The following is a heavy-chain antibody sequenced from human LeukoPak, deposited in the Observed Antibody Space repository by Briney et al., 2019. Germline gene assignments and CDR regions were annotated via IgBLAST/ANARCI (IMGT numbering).Heavy chain of an antibody. Sequence: GGSLRLSCAASGFTFINAWMSWVRQAPGKGLEWVGRIESKTDGGTTDYAAPVKGRFTISRDDSKNTLYLQMNSLKTEDTAVYYCTTEGDDSGYLGHLFDYWGQGTLVTVSS. V-gene: IGHV3-15*04. CDR1: GFTFINAW. J-gene: IGHJ4*02. CDR3: TTEGDDSGYLGHLFDY. CDR2: IESKTDGGTT. D-gene: IGHD3-22*01.